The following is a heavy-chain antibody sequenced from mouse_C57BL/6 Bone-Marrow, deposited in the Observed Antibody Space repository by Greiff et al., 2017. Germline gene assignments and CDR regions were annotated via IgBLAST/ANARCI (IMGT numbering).Heavy chain of an antibody. CDR2: ISSGGSYT. CDR3: ARHSNYNYAMDY. J-gene: IGHJ4*01. V-gene: IGHV5-6*01. D-gene: IGHD2-5*01. Sequence: EVQRVESGGDLVKPGGSLKLSCAASGFTFSSYGMSWVRQTPDKRLEWVATISSGGSYTYYPDSVKGRFTISRDNAKNTLYLQMSSLKSEDTAMYYCARHSNYNYAMDYWGQGTSVTVSS. CDR1: GFTFSSYG.